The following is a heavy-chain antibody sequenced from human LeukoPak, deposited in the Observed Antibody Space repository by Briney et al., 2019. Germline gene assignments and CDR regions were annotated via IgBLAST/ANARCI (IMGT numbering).Heavy chain of an antibody. V-gene: IGHV3-7*01. CDR2: IKQDGSEK. CDR3: AREATYYDFWSGRKFEEYYFDY. CDR1: GFTFSSYW. Sequence: GGSLRLSCAASGFTFSSYWMSWVRRAPGKGLEWVANIKQDGSEKYYMDSEKGRFTISRDNAKNSLYLQMNSLRAEDTAVYYCAREATYYDFWSGRKFEEYYFDYWGQGTLVTVSS. J-gene: IGHJ4*02. D-gene: IGHD3-3*01.